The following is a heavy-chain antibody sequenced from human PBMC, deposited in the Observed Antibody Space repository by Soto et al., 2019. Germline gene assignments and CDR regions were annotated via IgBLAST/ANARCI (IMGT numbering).Heavy chain of an antibody. Sequence: QVKLVQSGAEVKKPGASVKVSCTASGYTFTHYAIHWVRHAPGQRLEWMGFNNAGSGNTKYSQTFQGRLTFTKDTSASTAYMDLSSLSSEVTAMYYGARGLAADGDWGLGELVTDSS. J-gene: IGHJ4*02. CDR1: GYTFTHYA. V-gene: IGHV1-3*01. D-gene: IGHD6-13*01. CDR2: NNAGSGNT. CDR3: ARGLAADGD.